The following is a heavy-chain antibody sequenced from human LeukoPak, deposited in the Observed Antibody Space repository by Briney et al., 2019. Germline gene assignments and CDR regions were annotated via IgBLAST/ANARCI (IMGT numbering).Heavy chain of an antibody. D-gene: IGHD4-17*01. V-gene: IGHV3-9*01. J-gene: IGHJ4*02. CDR3: ARDRSTVTTWLDY. CDR1: GFTFDDDA. CDR2: LSWNSGST. Sequence: GRSLRLSCAASGFTFDDDAMHWVRQAPGKGLEWVSGLSWNSGSTGYADSVKGRFTISRDNAKNSLYLQMNSLRAEDTAVYYCARDRSTVTTWLDYWGQGTLVTVSS.